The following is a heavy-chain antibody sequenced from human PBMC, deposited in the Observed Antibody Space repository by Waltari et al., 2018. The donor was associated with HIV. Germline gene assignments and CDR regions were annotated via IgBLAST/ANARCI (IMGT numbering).Heavy chain of an antibody. CDR3: AREGYSSSSGVYWFDP. V-gene: IGHV1-3*01. D-gene: IGHD6-6*01. CDR1: GYTFTSYA. J-gene: IGHJ5*02. CDR2: INAGNGNT. Sequence: QVQLVQSGAEVKKPGASVKVSCKASGYTFTSYAMHWVRQAPGQRLEWMGWINAGNGNTKYSQKFQGRVTITRDTSASTAYMELSSLRSEDTAVYYCAREGYSSSSGVYWFDPWGQGTLVTVSS.